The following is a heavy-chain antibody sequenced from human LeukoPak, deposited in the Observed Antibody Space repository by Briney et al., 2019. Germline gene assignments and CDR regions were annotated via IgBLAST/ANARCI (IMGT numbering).Heavy chain of an antibody. D-gene: IGHD5-18*01. J-gene: IGHJ4*02. V-gene: IGHV1-2*02. CDR1: GYTFTGYY. Sequence: ASVKVSCKASGYTFTGYYIRWVRQAPGQGLECMGWINSNTGGTKYVQKFQGRVTMTRDTSISTAYMELYSLRSDDTAVYYCARDSTAIRFDYWGQGTLVTVSP. CDR2: INSNTGGT. CDR3: ARDSTAIRFDY.